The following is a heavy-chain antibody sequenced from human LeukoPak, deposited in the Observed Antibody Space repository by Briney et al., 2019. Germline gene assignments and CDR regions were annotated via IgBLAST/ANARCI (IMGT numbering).Heavy chain of an antibody. J-gene: IGHJ4*02. D-gene: IGHD2-21*01. CDR1: GFTFSDYY. CDR2: ISSSGSTI. Sequence: GGSLRLSCAASGFTFSDYYMSWIRQAPGKGLEWVSYISSSGSTIYYADSVKGRFTISRDNAKNSLYLQMNSLRAEDTAVYYCASLVFDGEYYFDHWGQGTLVTVSS. V-gene: IGHV3-11*04. CDR3: ASLVFDGEYYFDH.